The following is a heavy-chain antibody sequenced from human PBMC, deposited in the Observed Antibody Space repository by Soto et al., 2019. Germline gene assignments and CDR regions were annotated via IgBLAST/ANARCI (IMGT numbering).Heavy chain of an antibody. J-gene: IGHJ3*01. Sequence: SETLSLTCAVSGFFISSGNYWGLIRKPPGKGLEWIGSIFHGGNTYYNPSLKSRVTISVDMSKNQFSLKLNSVTAADTAVYYCARARWYDAFDVWGQGTVVTVSS. D-gene: IGHD2-15*01. V-gene: IGHV4-38-2*01. CDR3: ARARWYDAFDV. CDR2: IFHGGNT. CDR1: GFFISSGNY.